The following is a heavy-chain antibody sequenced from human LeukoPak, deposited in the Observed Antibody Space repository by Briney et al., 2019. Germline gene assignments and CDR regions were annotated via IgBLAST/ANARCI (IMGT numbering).Heavy chain of an antibody. CDR2: INPNSGGT. J-gene: IGHJ5*02. Sequence: ASVKVSCKASGYTFTGYYMHRVRQAPGQGLEWMGWINPNSGGTNYAQKFQGRVTLTRDTSISTAYMELSRLRSDDTAVYYCAMYDFWSGYQRDNWFDPWGQGTLVTVSS. CDR3: AMYDFWSGYQRDNWFDP. V-gene: IGHV1-2*02. D-gene: IGHD3-3*01. CDR1: GYTFTGYY.